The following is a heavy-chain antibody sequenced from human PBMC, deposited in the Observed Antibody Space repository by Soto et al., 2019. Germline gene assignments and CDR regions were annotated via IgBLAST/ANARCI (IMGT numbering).Heavy chain of an antibody. CDR2: IEEDGSEK. CDR1: GFTFSSYW. D-gene: IGHD2-21*02. J-gene: IGHJ4*02. V-gene: IGHV3-7*01. Sequence: GGSLRLSWAASGFTFSSYWRSWVRQAPGRGLEGVANIEEDGSEKYYVDSVKGRFTISRDNAKNSLYLQMNSLRAEDTAVYYCARASSGYTVVTLYYFDYWGQGTLVTVSS. CDR3: ARASSGYTVVTLYYFDY.